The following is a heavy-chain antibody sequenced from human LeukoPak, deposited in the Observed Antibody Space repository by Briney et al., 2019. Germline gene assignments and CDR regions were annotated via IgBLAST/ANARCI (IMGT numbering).Heavy chain of an antibody. CDR2: IYHSGST. J-gene: IGHJ5*02. Sequence: SETLSLTCTVSGYSLSSGYYWGWIRQPPGKGLEWIGSIYHSGSTYYNPSLKSRVTISVDTSKNQFSLKLSSVTAADTAVYYCARDHGGSGWFDPWGQGTLVTVSS. V-gene: IGHV4-38-2*02. CDR1: GYSLSSGYY. CDR3: ARDHGGSGWFDP. D-gene: IGHD2-15*01.